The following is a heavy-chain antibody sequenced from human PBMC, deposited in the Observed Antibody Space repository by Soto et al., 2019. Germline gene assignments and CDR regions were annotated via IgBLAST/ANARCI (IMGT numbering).Heavy chain of an antibody. Sequence: QITLKESGPTLVKPTQTLTLICTFSGFSLSTSGVGVGWIRQPPGEALEWLALIYSDVDKRYSPSLKTRLTITKDTSKNQVVLTLTNMDPLDTATYSCAYSGGVVWGYSYGCFDYCGQGTLVPVAS. J-gene: IGHJ4*02. CDR3: AYSGGVVWGYSYGCFDY. CDR1: GFSLSTSGVG. CDR2: IYSDVDK. D-gene: IGHD5-18*01. V-gene: IGHV2-5*02.